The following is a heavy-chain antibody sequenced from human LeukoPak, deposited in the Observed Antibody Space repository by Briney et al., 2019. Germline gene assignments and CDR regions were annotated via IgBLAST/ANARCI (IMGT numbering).Heavy chain of an antibody. D-gene: IGHD3-10*01. J-gene: IGHJ4*02. V-gene: IGHV5-51*01. CDR2: IYPGDSDT. CDR3: ARDAGYYYGSGSPGAAAY. CDR1: GYSFTSYW. Sequence: GESLKISCKGSGYSFTSYWIGWVRQMPGKGLEWMGIIYPGDSDTRYSPSFQGQVTISADKSISTAYMELSRLRSDDTAVYYCARDAGYYYGSGSPGAAAYWGQGTLVTVSS.